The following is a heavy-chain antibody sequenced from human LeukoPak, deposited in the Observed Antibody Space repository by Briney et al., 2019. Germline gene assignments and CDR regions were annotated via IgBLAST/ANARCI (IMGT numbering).Heavy chain of an antibody. D-gene: IGHD3-10*01. Sequence: PSETLSLTCTVSGGSISSSSYYWGWIRQPPGKGLEWIGSIYYSGSTYYNPSLKSRVTISVDTSKNQFSLKLSSVTAADTAVYYCARTPMVRGVIIDYWGQGTLVTVSS. CDR1: GGSISSSSYY. CDR2: IYYSGST. J-gene: IGHJ4*02. V-gene: IGHV4-39*07. CDR3: ARTPMVRGVIIDY.